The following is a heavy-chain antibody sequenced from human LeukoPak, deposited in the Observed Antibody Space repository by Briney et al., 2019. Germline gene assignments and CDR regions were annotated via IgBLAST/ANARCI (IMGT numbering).Heavy chain of an antibody. J-gene: IGHJ4*02. D-gene: IGHD2-2*01. CDR3: AVYCSSTSCYLDY. V-gene: IGHV1-69*13. CDR1: GGTFISYA. CDR2: IIPIFGTA. Sequence: SVKVSCKASGGTFISYAISWVRQAPGQGREGRGGIIPIFGTANYAKKFQGRVTITSDESTSTAYLALSILRSQDTAVYYCAVYCSSTSCYLDYWGQGTLVTVSS.